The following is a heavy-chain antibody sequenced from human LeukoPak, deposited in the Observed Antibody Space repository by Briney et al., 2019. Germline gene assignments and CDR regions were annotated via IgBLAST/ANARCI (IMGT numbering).Heavy chain of an antibody. D-gene: IGHD2-15*01. CDR3: ARTCSGGSCPLRYGMDV. J-gene: IGHJ6*02. Sequence: EASVKVSCKASGYTFTSYDINWVRQTTGQWLEWMGWMNPNSGNTGYAQKFQGRVTMTRNTSISTAYMELSSLKSEDTAVFYCARTCSGGSCPLRYGMDVWGQGTTVTVSS. CDR1: GYTFTSYD. CDR2: MNPNSGNT. V-gene: IGHV1-8*01.